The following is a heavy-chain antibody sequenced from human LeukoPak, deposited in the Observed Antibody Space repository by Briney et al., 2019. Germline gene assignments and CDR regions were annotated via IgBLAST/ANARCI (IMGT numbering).Heavy chain of an antibody. J-gene: IGHJ4*02. CDR3: ARDLPAASWGYYFDY. Sequence: GGSLRLSCAASGFTFSSYAMHWVRQAPGKGLEWVAVISYDGSNKYYADSVKGRFTISRDNSKNTLYPQMNSLRAEDTAVYYCARDLPAASWGYYFDYWGQGTLVTVSS. V-gene: IGHV3-30-3*01. D-gene: IGHD7-27*01. CDR1: GFTFSSYA. CDR2: ISYDGSNK.